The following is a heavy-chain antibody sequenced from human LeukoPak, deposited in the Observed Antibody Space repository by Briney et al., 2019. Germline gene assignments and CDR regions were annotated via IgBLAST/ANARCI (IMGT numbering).Heavy chain of an antibody. CDR3: ARDGGGVSSWVSH. Sequence: KHGESLKISCQGSGSTFSSYWISWVRQLPGKGLEWMGRIDPGDSFTNYRPSLEGRVTISADKSLSTVYLQWSSLKASDTAIYYCARDGGGVSSWVSHWGQGTLVTVSS. CDR2: IDPGDSFT. D-gene: IGHD2-8*02. CDR1: GSTFSSYW. J-gene: IGHJ4*02. V-gene: IGHV5-10-1*01.